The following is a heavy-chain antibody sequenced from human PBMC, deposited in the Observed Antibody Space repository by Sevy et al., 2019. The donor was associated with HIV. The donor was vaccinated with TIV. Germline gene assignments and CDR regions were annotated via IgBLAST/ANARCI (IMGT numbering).Heavy chain of an antibody. Sequence: ASVKVSCKASGYIFTSYGISWVRQAPRQGLEWMGWNNGHNGNTNYVQNLQGRVTMTTDTSTNTAYMELRSLRSDDTAVYYCARDGYDGSGYQRGLFDFWGQGTLVTVSS. J-gene: IGHJ4*02. D-gene: IGHD3-22*01. CDR1: GYIFTSYG. CDR2: NNGHNGNT. CDR3: ARDGYDGSGYQRGLFDF. V-gene: IGHV1-18*01.